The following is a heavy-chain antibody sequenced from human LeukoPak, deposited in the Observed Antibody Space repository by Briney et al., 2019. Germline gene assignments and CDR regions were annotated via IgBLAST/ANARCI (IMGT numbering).Heavy chain of an antibody. Sequence: ASVKASCKASGYTFTNYAISWVRQAPGQGLEWMGWISGYNGKTNYAQKLQGRVTMTTDTSTSTVYMDLRSLRSDDTAVYYCARDVGEGYCSGGSCSDYWGQGTLVTVSS. CDR1: GYTFTNYA. J-gene: IGHJ4*02. CDR2: ISGYNGKT. D-gene: IGHD2-15*01. CDR3: ARDVGEGYCSGGSCSDY. V-gene: IGHV1-18*01.